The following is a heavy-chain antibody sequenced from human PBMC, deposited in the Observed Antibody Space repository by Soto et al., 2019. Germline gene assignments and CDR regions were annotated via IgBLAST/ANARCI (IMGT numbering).Heavy chain of an antibody. CDR3: ARGAVAGPYNWFDP. CDR2: IGTAGDT. D-gene: IGHD6-19*01. CDR1: GFTFSSYD. Sequence: PGGSLRLSCAASGFTFSSYDMHWVRQATGKGLEWVSAIGTAGDTYYPGSVKGRFTISRENAKNSLYLQMNSLRAGDTAVYYCARGAVAGPYNWFDPWGQGTLVTVSS. J-gene: IGHJ5*02. V-gene: IGHV3-13*01.